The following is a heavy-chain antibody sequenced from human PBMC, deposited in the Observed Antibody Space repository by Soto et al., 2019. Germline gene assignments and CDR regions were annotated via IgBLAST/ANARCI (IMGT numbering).Heavy chain of an antibody. CDR2: IYWDDDK. Sequence: QITLKESGPTLVKPTQTLTLTCTFSGFSLSTSGVGVGWIRQPPGKALEWLALIYWDDDKRYSPSLKSRLTITNDPSKSHVVRTITNMDPMDTATYYCAHRFGRYGPHMYFALWGRGTLVTVSS. V-gene: IGHV2-5*02. D-gene: IGHD3-16*01. CDR3: AHRFGRYGPHMYFAL. J-gene: IGHJ2*01. CDR1: GFSLSTSGVG.